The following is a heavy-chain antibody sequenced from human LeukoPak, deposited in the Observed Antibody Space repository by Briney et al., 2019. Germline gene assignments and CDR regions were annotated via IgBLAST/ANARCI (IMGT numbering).Heavy chain of an antibody. D-gene: IGHD4-17*01. J-gene: IGHJ4*02. V-gene: IGHV1-2*02. CDR1: GYTFTGYF. Sequence: ASVKVSCKASGYTFTGYFMHWVRQAPGQGLEWMGWINPNSGGTNYAQKFQGRVTMTRDMSTSTVYMELSSLRSEDTAVYYCARDLTTVTTSRRETYFDYWGQGTLVTVSS. CDR3: ARDLTTVTTSRRETYFDY. CDR2: INPNSGGT.